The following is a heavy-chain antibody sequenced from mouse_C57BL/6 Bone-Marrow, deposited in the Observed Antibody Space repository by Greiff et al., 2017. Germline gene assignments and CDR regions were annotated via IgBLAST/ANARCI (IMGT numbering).Heavy chain of an antibody. CDR3: ARLYDYGAY. V-gene: IGHV1-80*01. D-gene: IGHD2-4*01. Sequence: QVQLQQSGAELVKPGASVKISCKASGYAFSSYWMNWVKQRPRKGLEWIGQIYPGDGDTNYNGKFKGKATLTADKSSSTAYMQLSSLTSEDSAVYFCARLYDYGAYWGQGTLVTVSA. J-gene: IGHJ3*01. CDR2: IYPGDGDT. CDR1: GYAFSSYW.